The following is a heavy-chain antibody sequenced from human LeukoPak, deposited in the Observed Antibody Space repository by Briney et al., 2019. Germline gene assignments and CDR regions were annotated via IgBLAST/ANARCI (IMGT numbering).Heavy chain of an antibody. Sequence: SETLSLTCTVSGGSISSYYWSWIRQPPGKGLEWIGYIYYSGSTNYNPSLKSRLTISVDTSKNQFSLKLSSVTAADTAAYYCARLDNWNYSYYYYMDVWGKGTTVTVSS. CDR1: GGSISSYY. CDR3: ARLDNWNYSYYYYMDV. V-gene: IGHV4-59*08. D-gene: IGHD1-20*01. CDR2: IYYSGST. J-gene: IGHJ6*03.